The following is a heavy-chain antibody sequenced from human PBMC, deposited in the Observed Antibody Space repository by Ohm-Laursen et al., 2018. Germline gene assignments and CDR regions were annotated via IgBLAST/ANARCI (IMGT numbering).Heavy chain of an antibody. Sequence: SLRLSCAASGFTVSSNYMNWARQAPGKGLEWVSEIDRGGNGYYAESVKGRFTISRENSKNTLYLQMNNLRAEDSAVYYCASYYGGYDPWGQGTLVTVSS. CDR1: GFTVSSNY. J-gene: IGHJ5*02. CDR3: ASYYGGYDP. CDR2: IDRGGNG. V-gene: IGHV3-53*01. D-gene: IGHD4-23*01.